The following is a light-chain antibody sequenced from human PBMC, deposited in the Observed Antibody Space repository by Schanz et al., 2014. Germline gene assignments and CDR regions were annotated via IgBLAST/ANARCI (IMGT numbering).Light chain of an antibody. J-gene: IGLJ3*02. CDR2: DVS. CDR1: SSDVGGYNY. Sequence: QSALTQPASVSGSPGQSITISCTGTSSDVGGYNYVSWYQQYPGKAPKLMIYDVSNRPSGVSNRFSGSKSGNTASLTISGLQVEDEADYYCGSYAGNINWVFGGGTKLTVL. V-gene: IGLV2-14*03. CDR3: GSYAGNINWV.